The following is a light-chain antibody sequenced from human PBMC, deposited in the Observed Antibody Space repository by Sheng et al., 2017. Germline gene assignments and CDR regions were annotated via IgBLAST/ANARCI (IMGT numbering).Light chain of an antibody. J-gene: IGKJ4*01. V-gene: IGKV3-15*01. CDR2: GAS. CDR1: QSVGNK. CDR3: QQYEKWPLN. Sequence: EKVMTQSPATLSVSPGERATLSCRASQSVGNKLAWYQQKPGQPPRLLMYGASARATGIPARFIASGSGTEFTLTISSLQSEDFVVYYCQQYEKWPLNFGGGTKVEIK.